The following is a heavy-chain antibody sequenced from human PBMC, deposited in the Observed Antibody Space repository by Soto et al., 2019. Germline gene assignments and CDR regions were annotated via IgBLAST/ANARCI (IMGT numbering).Heavy chain of an antibody. V-gene: IGHV3-33*01. CDR3: ARDRSLQGARLDYGMDV. J-gene: IGHJ6*02. CDR1: GFTFSSYG. Sequence: QVQLVESGGGVVQPGRSLRLSCAASGFTFSSYGMHWVRQAPGKGLEWVAVIWYDGSNKYYADSVKGRFTISRDKSKNTLYLQMNILSAEDTAGYYCARDRSLQGARLDYGMDVWGQGTTVTVSS. D-gene: IGHD1-26*01. CDR2: IWYDGSNK.